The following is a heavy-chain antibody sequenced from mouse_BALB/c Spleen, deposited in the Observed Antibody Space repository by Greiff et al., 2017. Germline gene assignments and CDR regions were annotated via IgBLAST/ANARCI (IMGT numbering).Heavy chain of an antibody. Sequence: VQLQQPGAELVMPGASVKMSCKASGYTFTDYWMHWVKQRPGQGLEWIGAIDTSDSYTSYNQKFKGKATLTVDESSSTAYMQLSSLTSEDSAVYYCARDHTTAWFAYWGQGTLVTVSA. J-gene: IGHJ3*01. CDR3: ARDHTTAWFAY. V-gene: IGHV1-69*01. D-gene: IGHD1-1*01. CDR2: IDTSDSYT. CDR1: GYTFTDYW.